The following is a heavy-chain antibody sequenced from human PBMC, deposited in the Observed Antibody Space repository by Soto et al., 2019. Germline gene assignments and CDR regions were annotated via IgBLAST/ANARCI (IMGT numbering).Heavy chain of an antibody. CDR3: ARDATTRIVANTNWFDP. CDR2: INPSGGST. J-gene: IGHJ5*02. CDR1: GYTFTSYY. Sequence: XSVKVSCKASGYTFTSYYMHWVRQAPGQGLEWMGIINPSGGSTSYAQKFQGRVTMTRDTSTSTVYMELSSLRSEDTAVYYCARDATTRIVANTNWFDPWGQGTLVTVSS. V-gene: IGHV1-46*01. D-gene: IGHD2-15*01.